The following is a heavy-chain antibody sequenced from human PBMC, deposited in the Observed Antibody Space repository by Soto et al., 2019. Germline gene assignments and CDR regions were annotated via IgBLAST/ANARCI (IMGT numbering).Heavy chain of an antibody. CDR2: TYYRSKWYN. CDR3: ARVRKGISAAGTFYYYGMDF. J-gene: IGHJ6*04. CDR1: GDSVSSNSAA. D-gene: IGHD6-13*01. Sequence: PSQTLSLTCAISGDSVSSNSAAWNWIRQSPSRGLEWLGRTYYRSKWYNDYAVSVKSRITINPDTSKNQFSLQLNSVTPEDTAVYYCARVRKGISAAGTFYYYGMDFWGKGTTVTVSS. V-gene: IGHV6-1*01.